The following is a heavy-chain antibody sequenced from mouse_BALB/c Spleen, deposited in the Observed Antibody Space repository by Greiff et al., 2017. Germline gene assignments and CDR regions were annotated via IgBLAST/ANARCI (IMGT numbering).Heavy chain of an antibody. CDR2: ISYSGST. V-gene: IGHV3-8*02. CDR1: GDSITSGY. J-gene: IGHJ4*01. CDR3: ARYSHLGNYYGSSPPMDY. D-gene: IGHD1-1*01. Sequence: EVKLLESGPSLVKPSQTLSLTCSVTGDSITSGYWNWIRKFPGNKLEYMGYISYSGSTYYNPSLKSRISITRDTSKNQYYLQLNSVTTEDTATYYCARYSHLGNYYGSSPPMDYWGQGTSVTVSS.